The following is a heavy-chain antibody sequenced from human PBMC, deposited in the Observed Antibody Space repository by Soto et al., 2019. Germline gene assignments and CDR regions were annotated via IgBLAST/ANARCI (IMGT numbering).Heavy chain of an antibody. V-gene: IGHV4-39*01. D-gene: IGHD4-17*01. CDR3: ARHAVTYNWFDP. CDR1: GGSISSSSYY. Sequence: QLQLQESGPGLVKPSETLSLTCTVSGGSISSSSYYWGWIRQPPGKGLEWIGSIYYSGSTYYNPSLKSRVTISVDTSKNQFSLKLSSVTAADTAVYYCARHAVTYNWFDPWGQGTLVTVSS. CDR2: IYYSGST. J-gene: IGHJ5*02.